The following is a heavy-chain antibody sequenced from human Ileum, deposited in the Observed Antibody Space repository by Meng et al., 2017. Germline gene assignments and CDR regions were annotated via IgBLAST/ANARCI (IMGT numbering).Heavy chain of an antibody. D-gene: IGHD6-6*01. CDR2: ISNTGSTT. CDR3: TTVSSSSLGY. V-gene: IGHV3-11*01. J-gene: IGHJ4*02. Sequence: GESLKISCAASGFSFSDYFMTWIRQAPGKGLEWLSYISNTGSTTYHADSVKGRFSISRDNAKNSLYLQMNSLRPEDTAVYYCTTVSSSSLGYWGQGTLVTVSS. CDR1: GFSFSDYF.